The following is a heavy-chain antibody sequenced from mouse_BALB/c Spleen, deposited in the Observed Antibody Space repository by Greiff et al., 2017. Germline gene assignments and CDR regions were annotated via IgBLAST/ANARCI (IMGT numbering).Heavy chain of an antibody. CDR1: GYTFTSYV. CDR3: AREAPRYGSTFAY. CDR2: INPYNDGT. V-gene: IGHV1-14*01. D-gene: IGHD1-1*01. Sequence: VQLKESGPELVKPGASVKMSCKASGYTFTSYVMHWVKQKPGQGLEWIGYINPYNDGTKYNEKFKGKATLTSDKSSSTAYMELSSLTSEDSAVYYCAREAPRYGSTFAYWGQGTLVTVSA. J-gene: IGHJ3*01.